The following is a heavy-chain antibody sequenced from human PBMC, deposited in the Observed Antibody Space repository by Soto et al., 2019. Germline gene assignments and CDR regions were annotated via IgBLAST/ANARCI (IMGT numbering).Heavy chain of an antibody. J-gene: IGHJ4*02. Sequence: QVQLVQSGAEVKKPGASVKVSCKDSGYTFTSYGISWVRQAPGKGLDWMGWTSAYNGNTNYAQQLQGRVTMTTDTSTSKAYTELRTPRSAYTAVDSCPRKFYYVSGVPYWCPGALVPVSS. CDR3: PRKFYYVSGVPY. CDR1: GYTFTSYG. CDR2: TSAYNGNT. V-gene: IGHV1-18*01. D-gene: IGHD3-10*01.